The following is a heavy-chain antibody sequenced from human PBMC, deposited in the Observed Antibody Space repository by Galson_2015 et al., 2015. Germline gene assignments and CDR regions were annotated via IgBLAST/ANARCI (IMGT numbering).Heavy chain of an antibody. CDR2: IVVGNGNT. Sequence: SVKVSCKASGFTFSNSAVQWVRQARGHRLEWIGWIVVGNGNTNYAQKFQERVTISRDMSTSTAYMELTSLGSEDTAVYYCAADSLYNGNWGQGTLVTVSS. J-gene: IGHJ4*02. CDR1: GFTFSNSA. CDR3: AADSLYNGN. V-gene: IGHV1-58*01. D-gene: IGHD5-12*01.